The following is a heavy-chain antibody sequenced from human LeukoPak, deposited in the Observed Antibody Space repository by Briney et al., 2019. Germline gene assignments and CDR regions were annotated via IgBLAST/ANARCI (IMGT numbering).Heavy chain of an antibody. D-gene: IGHD3-16*01. Sequence: PGGSLRLSCAASGFTFSSYWMSWVRQAPGKGLEWVANIKQDGSEKYYVDSVKGRFTISRDNAKNSLYLQMNSLRAKDAAVYYCARDLAKDAFDIWGQGTMVTVSS. V-gene: IGHV3-7*01. CDR2: IKQDGSEK. J-gene: IGHJ3*02. CDR1: GFTFSSYW. CDR3: ARDLAKDAFDI.